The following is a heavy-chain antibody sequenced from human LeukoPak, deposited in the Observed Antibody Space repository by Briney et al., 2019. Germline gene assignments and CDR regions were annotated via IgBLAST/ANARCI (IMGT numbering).Heavy chain of an antibody. Sequence: SETLSLTCAVSGYSISSGYYWGWIRQPPGKGLEWIGSIYHSGSTYYNPSLKSRVTISVDTSKNQFSLKLSSVTAADTAVYYFARVVGSGDYVWGSYRYLTTQGLFDYWGQGTLVTVSS. CDR2: IYHSGST. CDR1: GYSISSGYY. CDR3: ARVVGSGDYVWGSYRYLTTQGLFDY. J-gene: IGHJ4*02. D-gene: IGHD3-16*02. V-gene: IGHV4-38-2*01.